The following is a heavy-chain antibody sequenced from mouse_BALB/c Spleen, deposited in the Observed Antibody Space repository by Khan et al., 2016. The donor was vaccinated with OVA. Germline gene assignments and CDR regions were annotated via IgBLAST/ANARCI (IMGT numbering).Heavy chain of an antibody. J-gene: IGHJ2*01. V-gene: IGHV14-3*02. Sequence: VQLQESGAELVKPGASVKLSCTASGYNIKDTYLHWVKQRPEQGLEWIGRIDPANGNSKYDPKFQVKATLTSDTSSNTAYLPLSSLTSEDTAVYYCGRNDGYDVGYWGQGTTLTVSS. CDR2: IDPANGNS. CDR1: GYNIKDTY. CDR3: GRNDGYDVGY. D-gene: IGHD2-2*01.